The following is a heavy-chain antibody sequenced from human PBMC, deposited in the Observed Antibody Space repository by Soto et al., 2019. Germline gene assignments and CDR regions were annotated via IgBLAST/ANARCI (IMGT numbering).Heavy chain of an antibody. D-gene: IGHD2-21*02. J-gene: IGHJ6*02. CDR1: GGTFSSYA. V-gene: IGHV1-69*13. CDR2: IIPIFGTA. Sequence: ASVKVSCKASGGTFSSYAISWVRQAPGQGLEWMGGIIPIFGTANYAQKFQGRVTITADESTSTAYMELSSLRSEDTAVYYCARLYCGGDCYLRYYYYGMDVWGQGTTVTVSS. CDR3: ARLYCGGDCYLRYYYYGMDV.